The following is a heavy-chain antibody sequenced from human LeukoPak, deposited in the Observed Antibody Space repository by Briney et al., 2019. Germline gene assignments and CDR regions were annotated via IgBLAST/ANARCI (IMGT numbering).Heavy chain of an antibody. CDR3: ARAIAAAGYDWFDP. V-gene: IGHV6-1*01. CDR2: TYYRSKWYN. Sequence: SQTLSLTCAISGDSVSSNSVAWNWIRQSPLRGLEWLGRTYYRSKWYNDYAVSVKSRITINPDTSKNQFSLQLNSVTPEDTAVYYCARAIAAAGYDWFDPWGQGTLVTVSS. CDR1: GDSVSSNSVA. J-gene: IGHJ5*02. D-gene: IGHD6-13*01.